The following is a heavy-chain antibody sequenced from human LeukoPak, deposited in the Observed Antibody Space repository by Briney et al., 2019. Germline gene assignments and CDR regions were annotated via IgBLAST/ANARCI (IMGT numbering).Heavy chain of an antibody. D-gene: IGHD2-15*01. V-gene: IGHV4-39*07. Sequence: SETLSLTCTVSGGSISSRSHYWCWIRQPPGKGLEWLGSIYYSGSTSYNPSLKRRVTISVDTSKNQFSLKLSSVTAADTAVYYCAGVDWVTWGQGTLVTVSS. J-gene: IGHJ5*02. CDR1: GGSISSRSHY. CDR2: IYYSGST. CDR3: AGVDWVT.